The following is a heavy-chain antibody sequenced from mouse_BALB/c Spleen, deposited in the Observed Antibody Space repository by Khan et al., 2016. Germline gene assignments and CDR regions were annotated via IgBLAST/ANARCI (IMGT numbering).Heavy chain of an antibody. D-gene: IGHD2-4*01. CDR2: IWGDGST. V-gene: IGHV2-6-7*01. CDR1: GFSITGFA. J-gene: IGHJ3*01. CDR3: ASYYDYDGGFAY. Sequence: QVQLQQSGPGLVAPSQSLSITCTVSGFSITGFAVNWVRQPPGKGLEWLGVIWGDGSTDYDSALKYRLSISKDNSKSQVFLKMNSLQTDDTARYDCASYYDYDGGFAYWGQGTLVTVSA.